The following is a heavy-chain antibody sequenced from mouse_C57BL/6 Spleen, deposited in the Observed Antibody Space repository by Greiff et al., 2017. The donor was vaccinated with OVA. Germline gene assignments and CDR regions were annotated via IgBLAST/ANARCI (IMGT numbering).Heavy chain of an antibody. CDR3: RTRGGGNAMDY. D-gene: IGHD1-1*02. V-gene: IGHV14-1*01. J-gene: IGHJ4*01. CDR2: IDPEDGDT. CDR1: GFNIKDYY. Sequence: VQLQQSGAELVRPGASVKLSCTASGFNIKDYYMHWVKQRPEQGLEWIGRIDPEDGDTEYAPKFQGQATMTADTSSNTAYLQLRSLTSEATAVYYCRTRGGGNAMDYWGQGTSVTVSS.